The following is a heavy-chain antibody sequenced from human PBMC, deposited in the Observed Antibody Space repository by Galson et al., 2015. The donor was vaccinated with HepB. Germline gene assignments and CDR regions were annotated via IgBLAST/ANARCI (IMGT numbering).Heavy chain of an antibody. V-gene: IGHV1-46*03. CDR1: GYTFTNYY. Sequence: SVKVSCKASGYTFTNYYMHWVRQAPGQGLEWMGIINPSDGSTTFSHKFQGRVTMTRDTSTSTVYMELSSLRFEDSAVFYCARPMVLGAPYHAFDVWGQGTMVTVSS. CDR3: ARPMVLGAPYHAFDV. CDR2: INPSDGST. D-gene: IGHD4/OR15-4a*01. J-gene: IGHJ3*01.